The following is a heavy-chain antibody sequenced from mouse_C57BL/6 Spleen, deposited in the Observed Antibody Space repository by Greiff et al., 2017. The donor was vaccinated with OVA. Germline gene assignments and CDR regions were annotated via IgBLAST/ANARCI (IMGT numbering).Heavy chain of an antibody. Sequence: EVHLVESGPELVKPGASVKISCKASGYTFTDYYMNWVKQSHGKSLEWIGDINPNNGGTSYNQKFKGKATLTVDKSSSTAYMELRSLTSEDSAVYYCARGYDRDYWGQGTTLTVSS. J-gene: IGHJ2*01. V-gene: IGHV1-26*01. CDR3: ARGYDRDY. CDR1: GYTFTDYY. D-gene: IGHD2-3*01. CDR2: INPNNGGT.